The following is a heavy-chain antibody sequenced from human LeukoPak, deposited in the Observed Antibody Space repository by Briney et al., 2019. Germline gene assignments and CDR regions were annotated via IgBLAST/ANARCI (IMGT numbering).Heavy chain of an antibody. V-gene: IGHV3-20*04. CDR1: GFRFDYHC. Sequence: GGSLRLSRAASGFRFDYHCMSWGRQVSGEGLELVSGINWNGASTGYGDSVKGRFTISRDNAKNSLYLQMNSLRAEDTALYYCAGGDRNGWYFDYWGQGILVTVSS. D-gene: IGHD6-19*01. CDR3: AGGDRNGWYFDY. J-gene: IGHJ4*02. CDR2: INWNGAST.